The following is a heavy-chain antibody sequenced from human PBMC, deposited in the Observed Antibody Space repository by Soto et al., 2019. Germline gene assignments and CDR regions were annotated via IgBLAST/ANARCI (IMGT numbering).Heavy chain of an antibody. CDR2: IYYSGNT. Sequence: SETLSLTCTVSGGSIVTSSYYWGWIRQPPGKGLEWLGHIYYSGNTYYHPSLKSRVTISVDTSRNQFSLRLSSVTAADTAVYYCARLPQEYNSYGMDVWGQGTTVTVSS. D-gene: IGHD1-1*01. J-gene: IGHJ6*02. V-gene: IGHV4-39*01. CDR3: ARLPQEYNSYGMDV. CDR1: GGSIVTSSYY.